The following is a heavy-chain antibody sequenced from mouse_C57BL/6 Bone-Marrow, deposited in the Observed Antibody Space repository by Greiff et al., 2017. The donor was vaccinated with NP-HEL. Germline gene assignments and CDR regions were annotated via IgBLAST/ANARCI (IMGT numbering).Heavy chain of an antibody. CDR3: AGDGYDGCFYAMDY. J-gene: IGHJ4*01. CDR1: GFTIKDYY. Sequence: EVQLQQSGAELVKPGASVKLSCTASGFTIKDYYMHWVKQRTEQGLEWIGRIDPEDGDTNYAPKFQGKATITADTTSNTAYLQLSSLTSEDTAVYYCAGDGYDGCFYAMDYWGQGTSVTVSS. V-gene: IGHV14-2*01. CDR2: IDPEDGDT. D-gene: IGHD2-3*01.